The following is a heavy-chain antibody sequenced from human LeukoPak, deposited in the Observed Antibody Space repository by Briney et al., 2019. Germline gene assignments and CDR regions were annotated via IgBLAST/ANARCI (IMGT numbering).Heavy chain of an antibody. D-gene: IGHD5-24*01. Sequence: SQTLSLTCTVSGGSISSGGYYWSWIRQHPGKGLEWIGYIYYSGSTYYNPSLKSRVTISVDTSKNQFSLKLSSVTAADTAVYYCARGTMATTNTPFDYWGQGTLVTVSS. J-gene: IGHJ4*02. CDR1: GGSISSGGYY. V-gene: IGHV4-31*03. CDR2: IYYSGST. CDR3: ARGTMATTNTPFDY.